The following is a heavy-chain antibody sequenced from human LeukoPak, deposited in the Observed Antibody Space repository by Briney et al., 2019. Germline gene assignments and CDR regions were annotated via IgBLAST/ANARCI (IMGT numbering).Heavy chain of an antibody. Sequence: ASVKVSCKASGYTFTGYYMHWVRQAPGQGLELMGRINPNSGGTNYAQKVQGRVTMTRDTSISTDYTELSRLRSDDTAVYSCARAYYYDSSGYLTYWGQGTLVTVSS. J-gene: IGHJ4*02. CDR1: GYTFTGYY. CDR2: INPNSGGT. D-gene: IGHD3-22*01. CDR3: ARAYYYDSSGYLTY. V-gene: IGHV1-2*06.